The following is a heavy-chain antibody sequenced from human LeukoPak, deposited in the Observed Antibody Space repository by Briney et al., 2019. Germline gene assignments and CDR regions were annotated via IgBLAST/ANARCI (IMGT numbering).Heavy chain of an antibody. Sequence: GASVKVSCKASGYTSTSYDINWVRQATGQGLEWMGWMNPNSGNTGYAQKFQGRVTMTRNTSISTAYMELSSLRSEDTAVYYCARGQYYYDSSGYFGNDAFDIWGQGTMVTVSS. J-gene: IGHJ3*02. D-gene: IGHD3-22*01. V-gene: IGHV1-8*01. CDR2: MNPNSGNT. CDR3: ARGQYYYDSSGYFGNDAFDI. CDR1: GYTSTSYD.